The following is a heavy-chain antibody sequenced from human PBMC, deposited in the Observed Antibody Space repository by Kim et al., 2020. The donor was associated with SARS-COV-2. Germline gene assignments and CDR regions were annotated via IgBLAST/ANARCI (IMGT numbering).Heavy chain of an antibody. Sequence: GGSLRLSCAASGFTVSSNYMSWVRQAPGKGLEWVSVIYSGGSTYYADSVKGRFTISRHTSKNTLYLQMNSLRAEDTAVYYCARDEDSVLDPWGQGTLVTVS. V-gene: IGHV3-53*04. J-gene: IGHJ5*02. CDR1: GFTVSSNY. CDR2: IYSGGST. CDR3: ARDEDSVLDP. D-gene: IGHD3-10*01.